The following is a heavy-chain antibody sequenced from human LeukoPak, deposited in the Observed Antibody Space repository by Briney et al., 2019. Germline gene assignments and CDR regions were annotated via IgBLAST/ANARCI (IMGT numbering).Heavy chain of an antibody. J-gene: IGHJ4*02. Sequence: PGGSLRLSCVASGITFSSYSMNWVRQAPGKGLEWVSYISSFSGTINYADSVKGRFTISRDNAKNSLYLQMNSLRAEDTAVYYCARGGYSSGWYAGYWGQGTLVTVSS. CDR2: ISSFSGTI. CDR3: ARGGYSSGWYAGY. D-gene: IGHD6-19*01. CDR1: GITFSSYS. V-gene: IGHV3-48*01.